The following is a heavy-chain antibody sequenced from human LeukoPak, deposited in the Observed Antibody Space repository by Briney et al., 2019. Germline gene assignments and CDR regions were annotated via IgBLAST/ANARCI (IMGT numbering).Heavy chain of an antibody. J-gene: IGHJ4*02. V-gene: IGHV3-21*01. CDR2: ISSSSSYI. CDR1: GFTFSSYS. CDR3: ARAGRARSYYFDY. Sequence: PGGSLRLSCAASGFTFSSYSMNWVRQAPGKGLGWVSSISSSSSYIYYADSVKGRFTISRDNAKNSLYLQMNSLRAEDTAVYYCARAGRARSYYFDYWGQGTLVTVSS. D-gene: IGHD2-15*01.